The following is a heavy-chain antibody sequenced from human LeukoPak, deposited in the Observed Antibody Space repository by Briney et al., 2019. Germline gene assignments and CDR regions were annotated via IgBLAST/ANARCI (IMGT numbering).Heavy chain of an antibody. J-gene: IGHJ1*01. CDR3: AKDPGGYGGNSEYFQH. V-gene: IGHV3-74*01. Sequence: GGSLRLSCAASGFTFSSYWMHWVRQAPGKGLVWVSRINTDGSSTSYADSVKGRFTISRDNSKNSLYLQMNSLRTEDTALYYCAKDPGGYGGNSEYFQHWGQGTLVTVSS. CDR1: GFTFSSYW. CDR2: INTDGSST. D-gene: IGHD4-23*01.